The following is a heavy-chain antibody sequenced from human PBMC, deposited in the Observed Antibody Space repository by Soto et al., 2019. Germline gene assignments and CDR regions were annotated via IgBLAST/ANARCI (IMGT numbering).Heavy chain of an antibody. V-gene: IGHV1-18*01. J-gene: IGHJ3*02. D-gene: IGHD3-3*01. CDR3: ARELDRITIFGVVILVPDAFDI. CDR1: GYTFTSYG. Sequence: ASVKVSCKASGYTFTSYGISWVRQAPGQGLEWMGWISAYNGNTNYAQKLQGRVTMTTDTSTSTAYMELRSLRSDDTAVYYCARELDRITIFGVVILVPDAFDIWGQGTMVTVSS. CDR2: ISAYNGNT.